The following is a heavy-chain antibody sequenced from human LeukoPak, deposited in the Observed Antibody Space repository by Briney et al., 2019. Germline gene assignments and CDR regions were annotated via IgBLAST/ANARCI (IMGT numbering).Heavy chain of an antibody. J-gene: IGHJ4*02. Sequence: GGSLRLSCAASGFTFSSFAMSWVRQVPGQGLEWVSSISGDGDLTYNSDSLKGRSAISRDNSKNTAYLQMNNLRADDTAVYYCAKELEPLVDWGQGTLVTVSS. CDR1: GFTFSSFA. CDR3: AKELEPLVD. CDR2: ISGDGDLT. D-gene: IGHD1-1*01. V-gene: IGHV3-23*01.